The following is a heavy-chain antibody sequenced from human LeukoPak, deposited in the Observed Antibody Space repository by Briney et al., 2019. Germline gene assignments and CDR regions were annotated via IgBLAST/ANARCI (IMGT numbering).Heavy chain of an antibody. CDR3: AKDQGDSSGYYYEGFDY. V-gene: IGHV3-30*02. J-gene: IGHJ4*02. D-gene: IGHD3-22*01. Sequence: GGSLRPSCAAAGFTFSSYGMHWVRQAPRQGLGGVAFLRYDGSNKYYADSVKGRFTISRDNSKNTLYLQMNSLRAEDTAVYYCAKDQGDSSGYYYEGFDYWGQGTLVTVSS. CDR1: GFTFSSYG. CDR2: LRYDGSNK.